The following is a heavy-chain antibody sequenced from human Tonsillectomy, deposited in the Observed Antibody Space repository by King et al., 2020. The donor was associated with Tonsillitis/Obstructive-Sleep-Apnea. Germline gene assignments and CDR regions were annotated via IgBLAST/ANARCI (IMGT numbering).Heavy chain of an antibody. CDR1: GFTVSSNY. V-gene: IGHV3-53*01. CDR3: ARGYCSSTSCYLDY. Sequence: QLVQSGGGLIQPGGSLRFSCAASGFTVSSNYMSWVRQAPGKGLEWVSVIYSGGSTHYADSVKGRFTISRDNSKNTLYLQMNSLRAEDTAVYYCARGYCSSTSCYLDYRGQGTLVTVSS. CDR2: IYSGGST. D-gene: IGHD2-2*01. J-gene: IGHJ4*02.